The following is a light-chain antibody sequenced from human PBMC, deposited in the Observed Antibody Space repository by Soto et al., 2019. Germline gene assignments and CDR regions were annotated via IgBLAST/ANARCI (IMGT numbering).Light chain of an antibody. CDR1: QSISSS. CDR2: AAS. V-gene: IGKV1-39*01. CDR3: HQTYNAPFT. Sequence: DIPMTQSPSSLSASVGDRVTITCRASQSISSSLNWYQLKPGQAPKLLIYAASSLQSGVPSRFSGSGSGTDFTLTISSLQLEDFATYCCHQTYNAPFTFGGGTTVEIK. J-gene: IGKJ4*01.